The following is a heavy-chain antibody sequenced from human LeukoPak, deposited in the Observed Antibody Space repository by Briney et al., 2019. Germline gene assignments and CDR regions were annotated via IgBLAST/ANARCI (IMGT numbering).Heavy chain of an antibody. CDR3: AVSGLRGYYYYGMDV. V-gene: IGHV4-34*01. CDR2: INHSGST. D-gene: IGHD4-17*01. Sequence: SETLSLTCAVYGVSFSGYYWSWIRQPPGKGLEWIGEINHSGSTNYNPSLKSRVTISVDTSKNQFSLKLSSVTAADTAVYYCAVSGLRGYYYYGMDVWGQGTTVTVSS. CDR1: GVSFSGYY. J-gene: IGHJ6*02.